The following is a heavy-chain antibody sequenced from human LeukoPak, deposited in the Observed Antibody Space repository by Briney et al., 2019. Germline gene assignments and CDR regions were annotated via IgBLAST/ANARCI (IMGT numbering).Heavy chain of an antibody. J-gene: IGHJ3*02. V-gene: IGHV1-18*01. D-gene: IGHD1-26*01. Sequence: ASVKVSCKPSLYTFTSYGISWVRQAPGQGVEWMGWVSAYNGNTNYAQKLQGRDTMTTDTSTSTAYMELRSLRSDDTAVYYCARPIVGATDAFDIWGQGTMVTVSS. CDR2: VSAYNGNT. CDR1: LYTFTSYG. CDR3: ARPIVGATDAFDI.